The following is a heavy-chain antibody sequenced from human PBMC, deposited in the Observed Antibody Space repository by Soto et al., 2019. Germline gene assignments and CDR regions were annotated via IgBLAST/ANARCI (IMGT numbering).Heavy chain of an antibody. CDR2: VYYSGST. V-gene: IGHV4-30-4*01. D-gene: IGHD3-3*01. J-gene: IGHJ4*02. CDR3: ARFQKERFLEWYDYGYFDY. CDR1: GGSNSSGDYY. Sequence: SETLSLTCTVSGGSNSSGDYYWSWIRQPPGKGLEWIGYVYYSGSTYYNPSLKSRVTISVDTSKNQFSLKLSSVTAADTAVYYCARFQKERFLEWYDYGYFDYWGQGTLVTVSS.